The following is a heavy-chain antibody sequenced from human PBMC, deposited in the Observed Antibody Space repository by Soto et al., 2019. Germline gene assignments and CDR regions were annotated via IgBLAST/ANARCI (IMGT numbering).Heavy chain of an antibody. Sequence: QVQLVQSGAEVKKPGSSVKVSCKASGGTFSSYAISWVRQAPGQGLEWMGGIIPIFGTANYAQKFQGRVTITADESTSTAYMELSSLRSEDTAVYYCARDLHPPLSVVATIQYYYYGMDVWGQGTTVTVSS. CDR3: ARDLHPPLSVVATIQYYYYGMDV. CDR2: IIPIFGTA. J-gene: IGHJ6*02. D-gene: IGHD5-12*01. CDR1: GGTFSSYA. V-gene: IGHV1-69*12.